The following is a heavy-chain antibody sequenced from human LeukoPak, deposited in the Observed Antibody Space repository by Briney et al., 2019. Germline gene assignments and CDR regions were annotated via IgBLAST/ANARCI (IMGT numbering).Heavy chain of an antibody. CDR3: ARKQYLPHNWFDP. CDR1: GGSFSGDY. CDR2: IYYTGIT. V-gene: IGHV4-59*01. D-gene: IGHD1/OR15-1a*01. Sequence: SSETLSLTCAVYGGSFSGDYWSWIRQPPGKGLEWIGYIYYTGITNYNPSLKSRVTISVDTSKNQFSLKLSSVTAADTAVYYCARKQYLPHNWFDPWGQGTLVTVSS. J-gene: IGHJ5*02.